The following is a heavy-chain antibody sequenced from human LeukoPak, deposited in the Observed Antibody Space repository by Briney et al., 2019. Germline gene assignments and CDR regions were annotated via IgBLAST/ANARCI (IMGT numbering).Heavy chain of an antibody. CDR2: IYPVDSDT. D-gene: IGHD2-21*02. J-gene: IGHJ4*02. Sequence: GESLKISCKGSGYSFTSYWIGWVRQMPGKGLEWMGIIYPVDSDTRYSPSFQGQVTLSADKSISTAYLKWSSVTASDADKYYCARQRGYCGGDCYSPALDYWGQGTLVTVSS. V-gene: IGHV5-51*01. CDR3: ARQRGYCGGDCYSPALDY. CDR1: GYSFTSYW.